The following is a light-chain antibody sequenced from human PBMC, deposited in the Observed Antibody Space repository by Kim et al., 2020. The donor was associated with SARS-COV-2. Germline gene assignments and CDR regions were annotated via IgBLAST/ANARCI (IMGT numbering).Light chain of an antibody. Sequence: SVGDRVTLTCRASQSIRIYLNWYQQKPGRAPKLLIYEASSLETGVPSRFSGSGSGTYFTFTINSLQPEDFATYYCQRYDNLPSISFGQGTRLEIK. CDR3: QRYDNLPSIS. J-gene: IGKJ5*01. CDR1: QSIRIY. CDR2: EAS. V-gene: IGKV1-33*01.